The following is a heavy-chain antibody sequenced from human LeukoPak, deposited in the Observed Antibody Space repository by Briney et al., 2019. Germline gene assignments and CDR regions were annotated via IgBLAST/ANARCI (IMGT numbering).Heavy chain of an antibody. CDR1: GFTFSTYS. CDR2: ISSSSSYI. CDR3: ARDTPGYCSTTSCYGFDY. V-gene: IGHV3-21*01. J-gene: IGHJ4*02. Sequence: PGGSLRLSCAASGFTFSTYSMNWVRQAPGKGLEWVSSISSSSSYIYYADSVKGRFTIYRDNAKNSLYLQMNSLRADDTAVYYCARDTPGYCSTTSCYGFDYWGQGTLVTVSS. D-gene: IGHD2-2*01.